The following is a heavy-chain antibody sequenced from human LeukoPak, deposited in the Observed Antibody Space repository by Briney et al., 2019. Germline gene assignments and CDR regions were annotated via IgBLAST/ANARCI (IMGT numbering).Heavy chain of an antibody. D-gene: IGHD3-10*01. CDR1: GFTFRNYV. CDR3: AREGYYGAGSPPSLYFDY. V-gene: IGHV3-30-3*01. CDR2: TSSDLNVK. Sequence: GGSLRLSCAASGFTFRNYVIHWVRQAPGKGLEWVAVTSSDLNVKLYADSVKGRFTISRDNSRSTLYLQMNSLRPEDTAIYYCAREGYYGAGSPPSLYFDYWGQGTLVTVS. J-gene: IGHJ4*02.